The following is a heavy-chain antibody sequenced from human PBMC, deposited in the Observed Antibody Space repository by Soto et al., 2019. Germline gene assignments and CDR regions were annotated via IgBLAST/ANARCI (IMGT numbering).Heavy chain of an antibody. CDR1: GGSISSSSYY. D-gene: IGHD6-6*01. CDR3: ARLAEYSTSSH. Sequence: SETLSLTCTASGGSISSSSYYWGWIRQPPGKWLEWIGSIYYSGSTYYNPSLKSRVTISVDTSKNQFSLKLSSVTAADTAVYYCARLAEYSTSSHWGQGTLVTVYS. CDR2: IYYSGST. V-gene: IGHV4-39*01. J-gene: IGHJ4*02.